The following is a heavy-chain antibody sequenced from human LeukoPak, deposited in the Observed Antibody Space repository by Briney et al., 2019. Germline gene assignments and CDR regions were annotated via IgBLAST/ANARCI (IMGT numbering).Heavy chain of an antibody. J-gene: IGHJ4*02. Sequence: GASVKVSCKGSGCTFTNYHINWVRQATGQGLEWMGWINPNNGDSGFAQKFQGRVTITRDTAMTTAYMELSSLTSEDTAIYFCARTTSFTASGYDYWGQGTLVTVSS. CDR1: GCTFTNYH. D-gene: IGHD6-25*01. CDR2: INPNNGDS. V-gene: IGHV1-8*03. CDR3: ARTTSFTASGYDY.